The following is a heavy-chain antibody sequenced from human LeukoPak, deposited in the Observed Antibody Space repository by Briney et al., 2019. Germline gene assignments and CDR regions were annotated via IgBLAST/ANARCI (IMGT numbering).Heavy chain of an antibody. V-gene: IGHV3-49*04. CDR1: GFTFTNDF. CDR2: IRSKAYGGTT. CDR3: TREVDHITIFGVVTDY. Sequence: GGSLRLSCAASGFTFTNDFMTWVRQAPGKGLEWVGFIRSKAYGGTTEYAASVKGRFTISRDDSKSIAYLQMNSLKTEDTAVYYCTREVDHITIFGVVTDYWGQGTLVTVSS. D-gene: IGHD3-3*01. J-gene: IGHJ4*02.